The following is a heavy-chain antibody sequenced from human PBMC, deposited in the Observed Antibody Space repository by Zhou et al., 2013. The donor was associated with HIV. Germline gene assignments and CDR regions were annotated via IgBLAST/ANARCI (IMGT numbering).Heavy chain of an antibody. CDR2: FDPEDVMT. D-gene: IGHD3-16*01. Sequence: QVRLVQSGAEVKPPGASVKVSCKVVGYTLANLAIHWVRQPPGQGPEWMGGFDPEDVMTVYAQRFQGRVTLTQDASSDTAYMSMSGLTSDDTAVYYCGTIPHLSGSTVDMTAIGGGDYWGRGTRSPCPQ. J-gene: IGHJ4*02. CDR3: GTIPHLSGSTVDMTAIGGGDY. CDR1: GYTLANLA. V-gene: IGHV1-24*01.